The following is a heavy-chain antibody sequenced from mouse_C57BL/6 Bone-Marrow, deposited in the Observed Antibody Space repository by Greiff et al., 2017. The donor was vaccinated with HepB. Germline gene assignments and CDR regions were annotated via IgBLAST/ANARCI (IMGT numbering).Heavy chain of an antibody. CDR2: ISDGGSYT. V-gene: IGHV5-4*03. J-gene: IGHJ4*01. D-gene: IGHD1-1*01. CDR3: ARVDYYYGSSYGRNYAMDY. Sequence: EVMLAESGGGLVKPGGSLTLSCAASGFTFSSYAMSWVRQTPEKRLEWVATISDGGSYTYYPDNVKGRFTISRDNAKNHLYLQMSHLKSEDTAMYYCARVDYYYGSSYGRNYAMDYWGQGTSVTVSS. CDR1: GFTFSSYA.